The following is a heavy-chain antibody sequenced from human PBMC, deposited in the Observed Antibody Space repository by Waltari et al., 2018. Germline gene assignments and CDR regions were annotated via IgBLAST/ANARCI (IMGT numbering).Heavy chain of an antibody. CDR1: GFTFSSYA. CDR3: ARDLPSYYSMIRENLAFDY. Sequence: QVQLVESGGGVVQPGRSLRLSCAASGFTFSSYAMHWVRQAPGKGLEWVAVISYDGSNKYYADSVKGRFTISRDNSKNTLYLQMNSLRAEDTAVYYCARDLPSYYSMIRENLAFDYWGQGTLVTVSS. J-gene: IGHJ4*02. D-gene: IGHD3-22*01. V-gene: IGHV3-30-3*01. CDR2: ISYDGSNK.